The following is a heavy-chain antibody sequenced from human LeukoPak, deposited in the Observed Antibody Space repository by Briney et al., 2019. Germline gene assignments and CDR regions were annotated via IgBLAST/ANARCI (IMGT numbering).Heavy chain of an antibody. CDR2: ISTSSTNVM. CDR1: GFTFSTYH. V-gene: IGHV3-48*04. Sequence: SGGSLRLSCAASGFTFSTYHMNWVRQAPGKGLEWVSFISTSSTNVMYYADSVKGRFTISRDDARNSLYLQMNSLRVEDTAMYYCARRDDFDIWGQGTLVTVSS. CDR3: ARRDDFDI. J-gene: IGHJ3*02.